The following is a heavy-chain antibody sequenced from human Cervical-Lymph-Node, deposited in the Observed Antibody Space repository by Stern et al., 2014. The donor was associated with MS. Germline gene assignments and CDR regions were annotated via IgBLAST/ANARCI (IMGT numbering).Heavy chain of an antibody. Sequence: DQLVESGAEVKRPGSSVKVSCKASGGTFNNHVISWVRQARGQGLEWMGGIIPMFGTANSARKFKGRVTIPAGDSTSTVYMDLSNLNYEDTAIYYCSNRDMGYVYGRHDYWGQGTLVTVS. CDR2: IIPMFGTA. V-gene: IGHV1-69*01. D-gene: IGHD2-8*01. CDR3: SNRDMGYVYGRHDY. CDR1: GGTFNNHV. J-gene: IGHJ4*02.